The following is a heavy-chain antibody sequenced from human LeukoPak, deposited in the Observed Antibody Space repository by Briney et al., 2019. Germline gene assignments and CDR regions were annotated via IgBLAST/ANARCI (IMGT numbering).Heavy chain of an antibody. CDR3: SASRPHYGDYYGLDV. D-gene: IGHD4/OR15-4a*01. V-gene: IGHV3-30*03. CDR1: GFTFSSYG. J-gene: IGHJ6*02. Sequence: GGSLRLSCAASGFTFSSYGMHWVRQAPGKGLEWVAVISYDGSHKYSADSVKGRFTISRDNSKNTLYLRMNSLRTEDTAVYFCSASRPHYGDYYGLDVWGHGTTVTVSS. CDR2: ISYDGSHK.